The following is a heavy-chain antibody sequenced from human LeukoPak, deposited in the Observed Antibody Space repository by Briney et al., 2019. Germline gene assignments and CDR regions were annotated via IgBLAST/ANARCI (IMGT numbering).Heavy chain of an antibody. D-gene: IGHD3-22*01. CDR2: IYHSGST. CDR1: GYSINSTYY. V-gene: IGHV4-38-2*02. CDR3: ATSAYDSSGYYDY. J-gene: IGHJ4*02. Sequence: SETLSLTCTVSGYSINSTYYWGWIRQPPGKGLEWIGSIYHSGSTYYNPSLKGRVTISVDTSKNQFSLKLSSVTAADTAVYYCATSAYDSSGYYDYWGQGTLVTVSS.